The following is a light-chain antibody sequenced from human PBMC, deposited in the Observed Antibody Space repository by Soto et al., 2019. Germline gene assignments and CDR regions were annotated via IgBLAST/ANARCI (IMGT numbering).Light chain of an antibody. J-gene: IGKJ1*01. Sequence: DIVMTQYPHSLAVSLGARATINCRASQSLLSSSNNKSRLSWYQQKPGQPPKLLLYWASTRESGVPDRFSGSGSGTDFSLTISSLQSEDVGVYYCQQYYSSPRTFGQGTKVDSK. V-gene: IGKV4-1*01. CDR2: WAS. CDR1: QSLLSSSNNKSR. CDR3: QQYYSSPRT.